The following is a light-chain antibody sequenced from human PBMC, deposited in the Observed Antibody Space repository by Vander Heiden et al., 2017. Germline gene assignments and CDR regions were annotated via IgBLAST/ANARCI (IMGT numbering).Light chain of an antibody. J-gene: IGKJ2*01. CDR2: QAS. Sequence: DIPMAPSPSTLSASVGDRVIITCRASQSISSWLAWYQQKPGKAPKFLIYQASSLQSGVPSRFSGSGSGTEFTLTISSLQPDDFATYYCQQYNSYPYTFGQGTKLEIK. CDR1: QSISSW. V-gene: IGKV1-5*03. CDR3: QQYNSYPYT.